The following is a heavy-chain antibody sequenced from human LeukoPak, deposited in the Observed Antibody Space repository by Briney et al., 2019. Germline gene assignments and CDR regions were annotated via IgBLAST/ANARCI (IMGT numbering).Heavy chain of an antibody. D-gene: IGHD3-22*01. Sequence: SETLSLTCTVSGGSISSYYWSWIRQPPGKGLEWIGEIYHSGSTNYNPSLKSRVTISVDKSKNQFSLKLSSVTAADTATYYCTRVGPDYYGSGGYYYILDYWGQGALVTVSS. CDR2: IYHSGST. CDR3: TRVGPDYYGSGGYYYILDY. J-gene: IGHJ4*02. V-gene: IGHV4-59*12. CDR1: GGSISSYY.